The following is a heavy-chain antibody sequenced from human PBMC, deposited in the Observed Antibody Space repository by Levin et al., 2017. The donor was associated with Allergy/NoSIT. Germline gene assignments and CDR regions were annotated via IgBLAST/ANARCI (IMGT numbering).Heavy chain of an antibody. CDR2: ISSSSSYI. V-gene: IGHV3-21*01. CDR3: ARETRSYYYYGMDG. D-gene: IGHD4-23*01. CDR1: GFTFSSYS. J-gene: IGHJ6*02. Sequence: GGSLRLSCAASGFTFSSYSMNWVRQAPGKGLEWVSSISSSSSYIYYADSVKGRFTISRDNAKNSLYLQMNSLRAEDTAVYYCARETRSYYYYGMDGWGQGTTVTVSS.